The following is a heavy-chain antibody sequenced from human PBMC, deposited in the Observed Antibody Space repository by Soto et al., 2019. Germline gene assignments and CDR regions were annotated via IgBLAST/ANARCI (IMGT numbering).Heavy chain of an antibody. D-gene: IGHD1-1*01. CDR3: ARGRYGDY. J-gene: IGHJ4*02. CDR1: GYTFTSYG. V-gene: IGHV1-18*01. Sequence: QVHLVQSGAEVKKPGASVKVSCKGSGYTFTSYGITCVRQAPGQGLEWMGWISAHNGNTDYAQKLQGRVTVTRDTSTSPAYMELRSLRSDDTAVYYCARGRYGDYWGQGALVTVSS. CDR2: ISAHNGNT.